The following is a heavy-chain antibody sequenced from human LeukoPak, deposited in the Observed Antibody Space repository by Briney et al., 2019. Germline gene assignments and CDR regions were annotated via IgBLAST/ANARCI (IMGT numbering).Heavy chain of an antibody. J-gene: IGHJ5*02. D-gene: IGHD3-22*01. CDR2: ISSSSSYI. Sequence: GGSLRLSCAASGFTFSSYSMNWVRQAPGKGLGWVSSISSSSSYIYYADSVKGRFTISRDNAKNSLYLQMNSLRAEDTAVYYCARDHYYDSSGYYGWFDPWGQGTLVTVSS. CDR1: GFTFSSYS. V-gene: IGHV3-21*01. CDR3: ARDHYYDSSGYYGWFDP.